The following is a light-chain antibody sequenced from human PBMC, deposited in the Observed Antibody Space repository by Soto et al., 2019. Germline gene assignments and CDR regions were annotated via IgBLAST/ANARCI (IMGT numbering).Light chain of an antibody. J-gene: IGLJ2*01. CDR3: CSYTTSVTRVV. CDR1: SSDVGAYNL. CDR2: EDS. Sequence: QSVLTQPASVSGSPEQSITISCTGTSSDVGAYNLVSWYQQHPGKAPRLIIYEDSKRPSGISPRFSGSKSDNTASLTISGLRAEDEAHYHCCSYTTSVTRVVFGGGTKLTVL. V-gene: IGLV2-14*02.